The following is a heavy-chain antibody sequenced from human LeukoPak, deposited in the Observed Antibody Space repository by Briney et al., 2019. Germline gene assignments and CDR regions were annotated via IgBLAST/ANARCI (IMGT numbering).Heavy chain of an antibody. CDR2: ISSSGSTI. Sequence: GGSLRLSCAASGLTFSDYYMSWIRQAPGKGLEWVSYISSSGSTIYYADSVKGRFTISRDNAKNSLYLQMNSLRAEDTAVYYCARAYWSGYYSMWGQGTLVTVSS. CDR3: ARAYWSGYYSM. D-gene: IGHD3-3*01. CDR1: GLTFSDYY. J-gene: IGHJ4*02. V-gene: IGHV3-11*01.